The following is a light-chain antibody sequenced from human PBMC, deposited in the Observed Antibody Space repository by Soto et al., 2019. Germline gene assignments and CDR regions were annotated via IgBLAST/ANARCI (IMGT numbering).Light chain of an antibody. CDR2: AAS. CDR1: QSIGSN. J-gene: IGKJ5*01. CDR3: QHYTNWPPIT. Sequence: ILMTQSPVTLSVSPGDSATLSCRASQSIGSNLAWYQQKPGQAPRLLIYAASTRVTGLPGRFSGRGSGTEFTLTLSGLQSEDVAIYYCQHYTNWPPITFGQGTRLEIK. V-gene: IGKV3-15*01.